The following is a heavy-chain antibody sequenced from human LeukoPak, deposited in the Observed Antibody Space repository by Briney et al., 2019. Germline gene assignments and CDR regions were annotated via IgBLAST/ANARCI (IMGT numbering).Heavy chain of an antibody. CDR3: VRRGSGSSSPFAY. V-gene: IGHV3-23*01. D-gene: IGHD6-6*01. CDR1: GFSFSPYA. J-gene: IGHJ4*02. CDR2: ISGSGETS. Sequence: GGSLRISCSASGFSFSPYAMSLAPPAPGKGLEGVSGISGSGETSYYAASVKGRLTISRDNSNNTLYLQMTSLRADDTAVYYCVRRGSGSSSPFAYWGQGALVIVSS.